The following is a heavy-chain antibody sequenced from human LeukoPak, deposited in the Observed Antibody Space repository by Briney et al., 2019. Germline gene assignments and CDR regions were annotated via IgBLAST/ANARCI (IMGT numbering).Heavy chain of an antibody. J-gene: IGHJ6*02. Sequence: SETLSLTCTVSGGSISSYYWSWIRQPPGKGLEWIGYIYYSGSTTYNPSLKSRVTISVDTSKNQFSLKLSSVTAADTAVYYCARDRGDLMDSYYYYGMDVWGQGTTVTVSS. CDR2: IYYSGST. CDR1: GGSISSYY. V-gene: IGHV4-59*12. D-gene: IGHD2-8*01. CDR3: ARDRGDLMDSYYYYGMDV.